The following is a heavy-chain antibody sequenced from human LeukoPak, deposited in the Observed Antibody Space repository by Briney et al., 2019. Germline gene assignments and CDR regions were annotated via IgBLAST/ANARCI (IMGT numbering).Heavy chain of an antibody. CDR1: GGSISSYY. CDR2: LYYSGTT. D-gene: IGHD3-9*01. V-gene: IGHV4-59*01. Sequence: SETLSLTCTVSGGSISSYYWSWIRQPPGRGLEWFGYLYYSGTTNYNPSLKSRVTISIDTSKNQFSLKLSSVTAADTAVYYCARGLTYYDILTAYYTFPYFDYWGQGTLVTVSS. CDR3: ARGLTYYDILTAYYTFPYFDY. J-gene: IGHJ4*02.